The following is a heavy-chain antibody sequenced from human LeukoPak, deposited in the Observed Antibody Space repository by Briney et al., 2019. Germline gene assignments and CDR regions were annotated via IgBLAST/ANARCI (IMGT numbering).Heavy chain of an antibody. CDR3: ARESRWELRLPPSEDI. J-gene: IGHJ3*02. Sequence: AGGSLRLSCATSGFTFSSYAMSWVRQAPGKGLEWVSAFSGSGGSTYYADSVKARFTISRDNSKNTLYLQMNTLRAEDTAVYYCARESRWELRLPPSEDIWGQGTMVTVSS. CDR2: FSGSGGST. CDR1: GFTFSSYA. V-gene: IGHV3-23*01. D-gene: IGHD1-26*01.